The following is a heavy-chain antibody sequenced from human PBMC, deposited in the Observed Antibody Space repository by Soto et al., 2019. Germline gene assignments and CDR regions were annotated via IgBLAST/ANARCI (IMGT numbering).Heavy chain of an antibody. D-gene: IGHD2-21*02. CDR3: AGVIRVVTAMGYFQH. CDR1: GYTFTNYW. CDR2: IYPGDSDT. V-gene: IGHV5-51*01. J-gene: IGHJ1*01. Sequence: GESLKISCKGSGYTFTNYWIGWVRQMPGKGLEWIGIIYPGDSDTRYSPSFQGQVTISADKSISTPYWQWSSLKASDTAMYYCAGVIRVVTAMGYFQHWGQGTLVTVSS.